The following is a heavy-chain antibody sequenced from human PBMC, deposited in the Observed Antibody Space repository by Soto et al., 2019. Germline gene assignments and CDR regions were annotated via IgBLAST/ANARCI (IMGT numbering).Heavy chain of an antibody. Sequence: SQTLSLTCAISGDSVSGNSAAGNWIRQSPSRGLEWLGRTYYRSKWYNDYAVSVKSRITINPDTSKNQFSLQLNSVTPEDTAVYYCARERGNNWNWFDPWGQGTLVTV. CDR3: ARERGNNWNWFDP. V-gene: IGHV6-1*01. J-gene: IGHJ5*02. CDR2: TYYRSKWYN. CDR1: GDSVSGNSAA. D-gene: IGHD1-20*01.